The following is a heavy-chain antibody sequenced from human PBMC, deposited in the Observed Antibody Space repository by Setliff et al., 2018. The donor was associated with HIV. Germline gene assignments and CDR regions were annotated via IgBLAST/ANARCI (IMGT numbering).Heavy chain of an antibody. CDR1: GGSIRSDSYY. CDR3: AREEKLSAVAGTMYYYYAMDV. J-gene: IGHJ6*02. Sequence: SETLSLTCTVSGGSIRSDSYYWTWIRQPAGEGLEWIGRIYSSGNTNYNPSLESRVTISVDTSKNQFSLKLSCVTAADTAVYYGAREEKLSAVAGTMYYYYAMDVWGQGTTVTVSS. V-gene: IGHV4-61*02. D-gene: IGHD6-19*01. CDR2: IYSSGNT.